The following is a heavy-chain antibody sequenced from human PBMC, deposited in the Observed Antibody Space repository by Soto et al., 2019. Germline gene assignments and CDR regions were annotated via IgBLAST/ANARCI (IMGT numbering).Heavy chain of an antibody. CDR3: ARDRHLYSDYDYLDY. J-gene: IGHJ4*02. CDR1: GLNCISHA. CDR2: ISFGGSTK. Sequence: VGSHRHSSTASGLNCISHAMRWVRQTTGKGLEWVSLISFGGSTKYYTDSVKGRFTISRDNAKNALYLQMNSLRAEDTDVYYCARDRHLYSDYDYLDYWGQGTLLTVSS. V-gene: IGHV3-30-3*01. D-gene: IGHD5-12*01.